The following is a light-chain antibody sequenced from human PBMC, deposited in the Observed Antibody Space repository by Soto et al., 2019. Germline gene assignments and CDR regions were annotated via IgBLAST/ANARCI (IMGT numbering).Light chain of an antibody. CDR3: QQYYDPPLN. Sequence: DIVMTQSPDSLAVSLGERATINCKSSQSVLYSSNNKNYLAWYQQKPGQPPKLLIYWASTRESGVPDRFSGSGSGTDFTLTISSLQAEDVAVYYCQQYYDPPLNFGQGTKVEIK. J-gene: IGKJ1*01. V-gene: IGKV4-1*01. CDR2: WAS. CDR1: QSVLYSSNNKNY.